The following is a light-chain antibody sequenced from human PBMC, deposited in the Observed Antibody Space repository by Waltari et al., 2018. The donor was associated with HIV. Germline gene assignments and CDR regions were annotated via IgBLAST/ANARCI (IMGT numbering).Light chain of an antibody. CDR3: QQYSSDPLT. J-gene: IGKJ4*01. CDR1: QSISNW. Sequence: DIQMTQSLSTLSASVGDKIIIPCRASQSISNWLAWFQQKTGKAPKRLIYKASNLERGVPSRFSGSGSGTEFTLTINSLQPDDFATYFCQQYSSDPLTFGRGTRVEVK. V-gene: IGKV1-5*03. CDR2: KAS.